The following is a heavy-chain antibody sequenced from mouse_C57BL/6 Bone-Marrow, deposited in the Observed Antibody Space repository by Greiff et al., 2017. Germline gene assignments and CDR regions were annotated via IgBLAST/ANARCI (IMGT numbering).Heavy chain of an antibody. CDR3: ARGGYGNDYFDY. CDR1: GYTFTSYW. Sequence: VQLKQPGAELVMPGASVKLSCKASGYTFTSYWMHWVKQRPGQGLEWIGEIDPSDSYTNYNQKFKGKSTLTVDKSSSTAYMPLSSLTSEDSAVYYCARGGYGNDYFDYWGQGTTLTVSS. J-gene: IGHJ2*01. CDR2: IDPSDSYT. V-gene: IGHV1-69*01. D-gene: IGHD2-10*02.